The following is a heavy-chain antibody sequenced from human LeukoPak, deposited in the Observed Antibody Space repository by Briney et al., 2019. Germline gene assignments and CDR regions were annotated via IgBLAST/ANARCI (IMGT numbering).Heavy chain of an antibody. Sequence: PGGSPRLSCAASGFTFPNYDMSWVRQAPGKGLEWVSTISDSGHDTSYADSVKGRFTISRDNSKNTLYLQMSSLRAEDTALYYCATGEYYFDFWGQGTLVTVSS. J-gene: IGHJ4*02. D-gene: IGHD3-16*01. CDR1: GFTFPNYD. CDR3: ATGEYYFDF. V-gene: IGHV3-23*01. CDR2: ISDSGHDT.